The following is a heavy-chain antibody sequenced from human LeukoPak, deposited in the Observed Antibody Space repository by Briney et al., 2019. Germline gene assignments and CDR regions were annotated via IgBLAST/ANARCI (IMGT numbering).Heavy chain of an antibody. CDR3: ATETNGRHYDY. J-gene: IGHJ4*02. V-gene: IGHV3-21*06. Sequence: PGGSLRLSCTASGLTFSTSGFNWVRQAPGKGLEWVASIGPTGSDRYHADSIKGRFTISRDNANNFLYLQMNSLRAEDTAVYYCATETNGRHYDYWGQGNLLTVSS. D-gene: IGHD1-14*01. CDR2: IGPTGSDR. CDR1: GLTFSTSG.